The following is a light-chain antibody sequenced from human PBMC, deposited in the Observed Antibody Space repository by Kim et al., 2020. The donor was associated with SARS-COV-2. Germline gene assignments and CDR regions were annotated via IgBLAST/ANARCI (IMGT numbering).Light chain of an antibody. CDR2: EVS. Sequence: SCTGTRDDVVNCNLVSWYRHRPGKAPKLIIFEVSQRPSGVSDRFSGSKSGDTASLTISGLQAEDEGDYYCCSYAGSSTFVVFGGGTQLTVL. V-gene: IGLV2-23*02. CDR1: RDDVVNCNL. CDR3: CSYAGSSTFVV. J-gene: IGLJ2*01.